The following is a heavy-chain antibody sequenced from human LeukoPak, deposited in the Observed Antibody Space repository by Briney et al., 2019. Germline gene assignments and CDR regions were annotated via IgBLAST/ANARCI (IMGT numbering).Heavy chain of an antibody. D-gene: IGHD3-10*01. CDR3: AKKSPGTYYAPPDY. V-gene: IGHV3-30*18. Sequence: PGGSLRLSCAASGFAFSTYGMHWVRQAPGKGLEWVAVTSSDGSKKDYADSVKGRFTISRDNSKNTLFLQMNSLRAEDTAVYYCAKKSPGTYYAPPDYWGQGTLVTVSS. CDR1: GFAFSTYG. CDR2: TSSDGSKK. J-gene: IGHJ4*02.